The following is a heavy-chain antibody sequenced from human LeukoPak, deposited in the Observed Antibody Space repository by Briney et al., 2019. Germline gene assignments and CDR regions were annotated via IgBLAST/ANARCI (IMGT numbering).Heavy chain of an antibody. D-gene: IGHD6-19*01. V-gene: IGHV3-48*01. CDR3: ARGAYSSGWAYFDH. J-gene: IGHJ4*02. Sequence: GGSLRLSCEASNFTFSDYPMNWVRQAPGRVLERVSYINGDGTSIYYADSLKGRFTISRDNAKRSVYLQMTSLGVEDTAVYFCARGAYSSGWAYFDHWGQGTLVTVSS. CDR2: INGDGTSI. CDR1: NFTFSDYP.